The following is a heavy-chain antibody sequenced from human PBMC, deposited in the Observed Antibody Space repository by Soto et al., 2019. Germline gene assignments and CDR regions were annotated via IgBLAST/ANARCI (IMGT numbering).Heavy chain of an antibody. CDR3: ARVGALTGTPNRAFDI. Sequence: SETLSLTCTVSGGSISSYYWSWIRQPPGKGLEWIGYIYYSGSTNYNPSLKSRVTISVDTSKNQFSLKLSSVTAADTAVYYCARVGALTGTPNRAFDIWGQGKMVTASS. CDR1: GGSISSYY. CDR2: IYYSGST. V-gene: IGHV4-59*01. D-gene: IGHD1-7*01. J-gene: IGHJ3*02.